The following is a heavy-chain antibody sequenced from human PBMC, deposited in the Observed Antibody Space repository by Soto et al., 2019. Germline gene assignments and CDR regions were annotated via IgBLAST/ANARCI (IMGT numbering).Heavy chain of an antibody. CDR2: IIPILGIA. Sequence: QVQLVQSGAEVQKPGSSVKVSCTASGGTFSSYPISWVRQAPGQGLEWMGRIIPILGIANYAQKFQRRVTXTXXKSTSTAYMELSSLRAEDTAVYYCARAGSSSWYEFWGQGTLVTVSS. CDR1: GGTFSSYP. V-gene: IGHV1-69*02. J-gene: IGHJ5*01. CDR3: ARAGSSSWYEF. D-gene: IGHD6-13*01.